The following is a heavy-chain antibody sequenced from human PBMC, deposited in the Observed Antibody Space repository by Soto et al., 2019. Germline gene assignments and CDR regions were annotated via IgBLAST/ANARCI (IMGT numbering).Heavy chain of an antibody. D-gene: IGHD2-21*01. CDR3: TSDVDCGEEDV. CDR1: GRSVSGGRYY. J-gene: IGHJ6*02. Sequence: PSEHLSLTCTVSGRSVSGGRYYCNWIRQPPRKGLEWIGYIYFSVSTNYNPPLNRPVTMSIDTFKNQFSLKLSSVTVADRAVYVCTSDVDCGEEDVWGQGTRVTVSS. CDR2: IYFSVST. V-gene: IGHV4-61*01.